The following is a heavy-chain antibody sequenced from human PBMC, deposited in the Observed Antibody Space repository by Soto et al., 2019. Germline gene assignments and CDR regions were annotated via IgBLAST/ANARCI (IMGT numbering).Heavy chain of an antibody. Sequence: EVQLVQSGGGLVQPGGSLKLSCAASGFTFSGSTVHWVRQASGEGLQWVGRIRSKANDYATTYIASVKGRFTISRDYSKNTAYLQMSDLKTEDTAVYYCTRGYYTGGTCYSGYFQHWGQGALVTVSS. CDR2: IRSKANDYAT. V-gene: IGHV3-73*02. J-gene: IGHJ1*01. CDR3: TRGYYTGGTCYSGYFQH. D-gene: IGHD2-15*01. CDR1: GFTFSGST.